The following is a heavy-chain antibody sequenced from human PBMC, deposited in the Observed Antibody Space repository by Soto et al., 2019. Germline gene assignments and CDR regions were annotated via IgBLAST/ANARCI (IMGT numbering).Heavy chain of an antibody. Sequence: ASETLSLTCTVSGGSISSYYWSWIRQPPGKGLEWIGYIYYSGSTNYNPSLKSRVTISVDTSKNQFSLKLSSVTAADTAVYYCARGGRYSNSWYDFDYWGQGTLVTVSS. CDR1: GGSISSYY. D-gene: IGHD6-13*01. CDR3: ARGGRYSNSWYDFDY. CDR2: IYYSGST. V-gene: IGHV4-59*01. J-gene: IGHJ4*02.